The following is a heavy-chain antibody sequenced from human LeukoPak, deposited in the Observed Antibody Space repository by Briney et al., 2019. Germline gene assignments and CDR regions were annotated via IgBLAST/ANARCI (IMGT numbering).Heavy chain of an antibody. CDR3: ARVIVGGASDWYFDV. J-gene: IGHJ2*01. Sequence: KFGESLKISCQGSGYRFNSYWIAWVRQMPGKGLEWMGIIYPVDSDGRYSPSFEGQVTISADTSINTAYVQWSSLKASDTAIYYCARVIVGGASDWYFDVWGRGTLVTVS. CDR2: IYPVDSDG. CDR1: GYRFNSYW. D-gene: IGHD2-15*01. V-gene: IGHV5-51*01.